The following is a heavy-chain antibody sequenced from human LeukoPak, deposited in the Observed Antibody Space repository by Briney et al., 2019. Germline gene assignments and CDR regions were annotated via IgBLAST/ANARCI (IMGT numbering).Heavy chain of an antibody. CDR1: GYTFTSYH. V-gene: IGHV1-8*01. CDR3: ARGMFDNSGHYYYFYYAVDV. J-gene: IGHJ6*02. CDR2: MNAESGHT. Sequence: GASVKVSCKASGYTFTSYHIDWVRQAPGQGPEWMGWMNAESGHTGYAQNLEGRVSMTRDTSTNTAYMELRSLRSEDTAVYFCARGMFDNSGHYYYFYYAVDVWGQGTTVTVSS. D-gene: IGHD3-22*01.